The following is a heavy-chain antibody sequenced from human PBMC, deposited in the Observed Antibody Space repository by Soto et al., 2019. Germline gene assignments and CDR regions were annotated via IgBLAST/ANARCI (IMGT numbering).Heavy chain of an antibody. CDR3: SRGASWYDFWSGYPNYYYYGMDV. CDR1: GFTFGDYA. V-gene: IGHV3-49*04. D-gene: IGHD3-3*01. Sequence: GGSLRLSCTASGFTFGDYAMSWVRQAPGKGLEWVGFIRSKAYGGTTEYAASVKGRFTISRDDSKSMAYLQMNRLKTEDTAVYYCSRGASWYDFWSGYPNYYYYGMDVWGQGTTGTVP. CDR2: IRSKAYGGTT. J-gene: IGHJ6*02.